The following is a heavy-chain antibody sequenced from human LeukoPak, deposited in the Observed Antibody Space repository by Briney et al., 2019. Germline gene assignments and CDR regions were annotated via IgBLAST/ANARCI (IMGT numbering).Heavy chain of an antibody. CDR2: IYYSGST. D-gene: IGHD3-3*01. CDR3: ARHAAGEGWGGYYQLFDY. V-gene: IGHV4-39*01. J-gene: IGHJ4*02. CDR1: GGSISSSSYY. Sequence: SETVSPTCTVSGGSISSSSYYWGWIRQPPGKGLEWIGSIYYSGSTNYNPSLKSRVTISVDTSKNQFSLKLSSVTAADTAVYYCARHAAGEGWGGYYQLFDYWGQGTLVTVSS.